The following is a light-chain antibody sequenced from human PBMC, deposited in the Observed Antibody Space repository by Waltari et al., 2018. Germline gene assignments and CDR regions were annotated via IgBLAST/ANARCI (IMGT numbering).Light chain of an antibody. J-gene: IGKJ1*01. CDR1: QSVSRT. Sequence: EIVLTQSPGTLSLSPGERATLSCRASQSVSRTLAWYQQKPGQAPRLLIYDASTWATGIPDRFSGSGSGTDFSLTISRLEPEDFAVYYCQKYGTLPATFGQGTEVQIK. V-gene: IGKV3-20*01. CDR2: DAS. CDR3: QKYGTLPAT.